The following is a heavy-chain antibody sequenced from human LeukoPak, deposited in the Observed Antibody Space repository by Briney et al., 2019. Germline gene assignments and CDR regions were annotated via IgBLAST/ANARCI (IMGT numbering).Heavy chain of an antibody. CDR1: GFTFSSFG. D-gene: IGHD6-13*01. CDR2: IWYDASNK. V-gene: IGHV3-33*01. J-gene: IGHJ5*02. Sequence: GGSLRLSCAASGFTFSSFGMHWVRQAPGKGLEWVAVIWYDASNKYYADSVKGRFTISRDNSKNTLFLQMNRLRDDDTAVYYCVRGVGVSRFNYFDPWGQGTLVIVSS. CDR3: VRGVGVSRFNYFDP.